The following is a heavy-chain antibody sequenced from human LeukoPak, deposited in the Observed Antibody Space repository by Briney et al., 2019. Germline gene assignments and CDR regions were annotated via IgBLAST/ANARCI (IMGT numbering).Heavy chain of an antibody. CDR1: GFTFSTYW. Sequence: GGSLRLSCAASGFTFSTYWMHWVRQAPGKGLEWVSYISSSGSTTYYADSVKGRFTISRDTAKNSLYLQMNSLRAEDTAVYYCARSYLPGYSSASSYYYYYMDVWGKGTTVAVSS. V-gene: IGHV3-48*04. CDR3: ARSYLPGYSSASSYYYYYMDV. D-gene: IGHD6-19*01. J-gene: IGHJ6*03. CDR2: ISSSGSTT.